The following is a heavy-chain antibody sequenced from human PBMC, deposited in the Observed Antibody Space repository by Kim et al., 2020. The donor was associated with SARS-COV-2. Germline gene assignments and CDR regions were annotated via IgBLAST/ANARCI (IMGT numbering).Heavy chain of an antibody. J-gene: IGHJ6*02. CDR1: GFTVSSNY. D-gene: IGHD3-10*01. V-gene: IGHV3-53*01. CDR3: ATSRGYNYYGIDV. CDR2: IYGGGST. Sequence: GGSLRLSCAASGFTVSSNYMTWVRQAPGKGLDWVSIIYGGGSTYYADSVKDRFTISRDNSKNTLYLQMNSLRVDDTAVYYCATSRGYNYYGIDVWGQGTTVTVSS.